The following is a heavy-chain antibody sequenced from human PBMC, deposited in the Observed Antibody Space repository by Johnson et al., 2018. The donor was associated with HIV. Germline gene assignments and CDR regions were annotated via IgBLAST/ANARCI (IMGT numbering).Heavy chain of an antibody. V-gene: IGHV3-30-3*02. CDR1: FSSYA. J-gene: IGHJ3*02. CDR3: AKTLGYDSSDYHYGFDI. CDR2: ISYDGSNK. Sequence: FSSYAMHWVRQAPGKGLEWVAVISYDGSNKFYADSVKGRFTISRDNSKNTLYLQMNSLRHEDTAVYYCAKTLGYDSSDYHYGFDIWGHGTMVTVSS. D-gene: IGHD3-22*01.